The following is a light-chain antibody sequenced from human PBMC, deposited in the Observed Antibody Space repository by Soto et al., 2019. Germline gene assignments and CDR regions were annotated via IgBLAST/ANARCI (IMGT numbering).Light chain of an antibody. CDR1: RSVSSN. CDR3: QQRSNWPPVT. Sequence: EIVLTQSPATLSLSPGEIATLSCRASRSVSSNLAWYQQKPGQAPRLLIYDASNRATGIPARFSGSGSGTEFTLTISSLEPEDVAVYYCQQRSNWPPVTFGGGTKLQIK. V-gene: IGKV3-11*01. CDR2: DAS. J-gene: IGKJ4*01.